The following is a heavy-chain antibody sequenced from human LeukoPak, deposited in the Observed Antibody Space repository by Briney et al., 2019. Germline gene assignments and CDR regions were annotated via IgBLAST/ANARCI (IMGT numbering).Heavy chain of an antibody. J-gene: IGHJ4*02. CDR3: ARGPYCGSTSCYWDY. V-gene: IGHV4-34*01. Sequence: PSETLSLTCAVYGGSFSGYYWSWIRQPPGKGLEWIGEINHSGSTNYNPSLKSRVTISVDTSKNQFSLKLSSVTAADTAVYYCARGPYCGSTSCYWDYWGQGTLVTVSS. CDR2: INHSGST. D-gene: IGHD2-2*01. CDR1: GGSFSGYY.